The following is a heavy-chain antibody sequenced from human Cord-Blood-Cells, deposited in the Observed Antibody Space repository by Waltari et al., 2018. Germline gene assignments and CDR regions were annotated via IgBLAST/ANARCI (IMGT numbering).Heavy chain of an antibody. CDR2: MKPHSGNT. D-gene: IGHD6-6*01. Sequence: QVQLVQSGAEVKKPGASVKVSCKASGYTFTSYDINWVRQATGQGLEWMGWMKPHSGNTGSSQKFQGRVTMTRNTSISTAYMELSSLRSEDTAVYYCARGMLKQLDFDYWGQGTLVTVSS. CDR1: GYTFTSYD. J-gene: IGHJ4*02. CDR3: ARGMLKQLDFDY. V-gene: IGHV1-8*01.